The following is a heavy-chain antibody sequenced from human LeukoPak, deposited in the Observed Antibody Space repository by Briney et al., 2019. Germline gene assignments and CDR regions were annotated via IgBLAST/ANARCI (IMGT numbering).Heavy chain of an antibody. CDR2: ISSGGTTI. CDR3: ARGTASTFYGSGSYLYGMDV. Sequence: GGSLRLSCAASGFTFSSYEMNWVRQAPGKGLEWVSYISSGGTTIYYADSVKGRFTISRDNAKNSLYLQMNSLRAEDTAVYYCARGTASTFYGSGSYLYGMDVWGKGTTVTVSS. CDR1: GFTFSSYE. J-gene: IGHJ6*04. D-gene: IGHD3-10*01. V-gene: IGHV3-48*03.